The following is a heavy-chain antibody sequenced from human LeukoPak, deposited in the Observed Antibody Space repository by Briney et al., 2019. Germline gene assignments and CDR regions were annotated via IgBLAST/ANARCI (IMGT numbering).Heavy chain of an antibody. V-gene: IGHV1-2*02. Sequence: ASVKVSCKASGYTFTGYYMHWVRQAPGQGLEWMGWINPNSGGTNYAQKFQGRVTMTRDTSISTAYMELSRLRSDDTAVYYCARGGGYYDSSGYYGYWGQGTLVTVSS. CDR1: GYTFTGYY. D-gene: IGHD3-22*01. J-gene: IGHJ4*02. CDR2: INPNSGGT. CDR3: ARGGGYYDSSGYYGY.